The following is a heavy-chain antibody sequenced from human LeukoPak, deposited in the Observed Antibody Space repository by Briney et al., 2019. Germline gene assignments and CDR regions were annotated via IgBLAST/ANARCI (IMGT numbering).Heavy chain of an antibody. Sequence: SETLSLTCNVSGASMSSDGYYWNWIRQPAGKGLEWIGRIYSGGSTNYNPPLKSRVTLSVDTSKNRLSLKLSYVTAADTAVYYCASAGHCSNGVCRNWFGPWGQGILVTVSS. D-gene: IGHD2-8*01. CDR2: IYSGGST. V-gene: IGHV4-61*02. J-gene: IGHJ5*02. CDR1: GASMSSDGYY. CDR3: ASAGHCSNGVCRNWFGP.